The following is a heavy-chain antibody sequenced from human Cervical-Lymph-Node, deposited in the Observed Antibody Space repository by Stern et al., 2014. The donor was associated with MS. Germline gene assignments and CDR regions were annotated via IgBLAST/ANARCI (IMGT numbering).Heavy chain of an antibody. J-gene: IGHJ4*02. CDR1: GYTFTTYA. Sequence: MQLVESGAEVKKPGASVKVSCKASGYTFTTYAISWLRQAPGQGLEWMGWISAYNDNTNYAQKFQDRVTMTTDTSTTTAYMELRSLRSDDTAVYYCAREDRVAARPMGYWGQGTLVTVSS. D-gene: IGHD6-6*01. CDR3: AREDRVAARPMGY. V-gene: IGHV1-18*01. CDR2: ISAYNDNT.